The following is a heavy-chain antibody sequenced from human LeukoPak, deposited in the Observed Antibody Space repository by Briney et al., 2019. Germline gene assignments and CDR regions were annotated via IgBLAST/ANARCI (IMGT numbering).Heavy chain of an antibody. CDR3: VKGERFINYYFDY. Sequence: GGSLRLSCSASGFTFSSYAMHWVRQAPGKGLEYVSAISSDGGTTYYADSVKGRFTISRDNSKNTLYFQMSSLRTEDAAVYYCVKGERFINYYFDYWGQGTLVTVSS. D-gene: IGHD1-1*01. CDR2: ISSDGGTT. V-gene: IGHV3-64D*06. J-gene: IGHJ4*02. CDR1: GFTFSSYA.